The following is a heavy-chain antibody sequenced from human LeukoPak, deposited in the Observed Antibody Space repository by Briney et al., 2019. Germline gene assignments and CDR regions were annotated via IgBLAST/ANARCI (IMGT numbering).Heavy chain of an antibody. D-gene: IGHD6-19*01. Sequence: GGSLRLSCAASGFTFSSYSMNWVRQAPGKGLEWVSSISSSSSYIYYADSVKGRFTISRDNAKNSLYLQMNSLRAEDTAVYYWARDYSIAVAGSRFDYWGQGTLVTVSS. CDR2: ISSSSSYI. J-gene: IGHJ4*02. CDR3: ARDYSIAVAGSRFDY. V-gene: IGHV3-21*01. CDR1: GFTFSSYS.